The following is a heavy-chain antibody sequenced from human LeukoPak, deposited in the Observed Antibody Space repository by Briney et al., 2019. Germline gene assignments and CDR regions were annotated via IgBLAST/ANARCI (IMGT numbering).Heavy chain of an antibody. V-gene: IGHV3-23*01. CDR3: VKDLGDDYENAFDF. CDR2: VSGSGEST. D-gene: IGHD4-17*01. CDR1: GFAFSRYA. J-gene: IGHJ3*01. Sequence: GGSLRLSCEASGFAFSRYAMSWVRHPPGRGLEWVSSVSGSGESTFYAASVKRRFTISRDNYKNTVYLQMNSLRAEDTAPYYCVKDLGDDYENAFDFWGQGTLVTVSS.